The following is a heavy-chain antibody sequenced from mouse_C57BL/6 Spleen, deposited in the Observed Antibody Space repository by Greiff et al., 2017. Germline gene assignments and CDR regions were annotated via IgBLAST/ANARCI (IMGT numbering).Heavy chain of an antibody. CDR3: ARRESLYYAMDY. CDR1: GYTFTSYW. D-gene: IGHD6-1*01. J-gene: IGHJ4*01. Sequence: QVQLQQPGAELVKPGASVTLSCKASGYTFTSYWMQWVQQRPGQGLEWIGEIDPSDSYTHYNQKFKGKATLTVDTSSSTAYMQLSSLTSEDSAVYYCARRESLYYAMDYRRSGT. CDR2: IDPSDSYT. V-gene: IGHV1-50*01.